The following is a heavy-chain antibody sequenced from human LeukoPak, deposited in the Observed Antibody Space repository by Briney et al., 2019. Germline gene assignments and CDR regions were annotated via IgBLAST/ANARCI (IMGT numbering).Heavy chain of an antibody. CDR2: VRSKDNGYAT. Sequence: GGSLRLSCAASGFTFSGSAMHWVRQASGKGLEWVARVRSKDNGYATSYSASVRGRFTISRDDSKNMAHLQMDSLKTEDTAVYFCSRTSDAAWYFDLWGRGTLVTVSS. J-gene: IGHJ2*01. D-gene: IGHD6-25*01. V-gene: IGHV3-73*01. CDR3: SRTSDAAWYFDL. CDR1: GFTFSGSA.